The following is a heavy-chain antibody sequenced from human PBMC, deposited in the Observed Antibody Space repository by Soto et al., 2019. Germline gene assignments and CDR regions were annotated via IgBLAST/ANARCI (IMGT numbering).Heavy chain of an antibody. V-gene: IGHV1-2*02. CDR1: GFSFTGYY. J-gene: IGHJ5*02. CDR3: AKDLTRQLAYWLDP. CDR2: INAHTGGT. D-gene: IGHD6-6*01. Sequence: VASVKVSCKASGFSFTGYYIHWLRQAPGQGLEWMGWINAHTGGTEYAPKFQGRVTLTRDTSIATAYLTLTSLTSDDTALYYCAKDLTRQLAYWLDPWGQGTQVTVSS.